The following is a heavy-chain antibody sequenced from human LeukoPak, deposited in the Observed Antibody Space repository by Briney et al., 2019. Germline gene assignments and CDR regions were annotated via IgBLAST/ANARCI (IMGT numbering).Heavy chain of an antibody. CDR3: ARNSGDF. CDR1: GGSISDFY. Sequence: PSETLSLTCSVSGGSISDFYWSWIRQPAGKGLEWIGRIYSSGNTDYNPSIMSRVTMSLDASKNQFSLKLSSVTAADTAVYYWARNSGDFWGQGTLVTVSS. CDR2: IYSSGNT. V-gene: IGHV4-4*07. D-gene: IGHD4-23*01. J-gene: IGHJ4*02.